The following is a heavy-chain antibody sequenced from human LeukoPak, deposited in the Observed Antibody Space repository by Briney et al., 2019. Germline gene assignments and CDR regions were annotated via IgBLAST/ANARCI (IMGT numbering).Heavy chain of an antibody. CDR2: ISYDGSNK. CDR3: AKDLHGGTFDP. J-gene: IGHJ5*02. V-gene: IGHV3-30*18. D-gene: IGHD4-23*01. CDR1: GFTFSSYG. Sequence: PGGSLRLSCAASGFTFSSYGMHRVRQAPGKGLEWVAVISYDGSNKYYADSVKGRFTISRDNSKNTLYLQMNSLRAEDTAVYYCAKDLHGGTFDPWGQGTLVTVSS.